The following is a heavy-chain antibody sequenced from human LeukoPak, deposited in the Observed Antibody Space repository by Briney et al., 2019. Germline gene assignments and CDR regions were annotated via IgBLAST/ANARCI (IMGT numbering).Heavy chain of an antibody. CDR2: ISAGGVTT. J-gene: IGHJ4*02. D-gene: IGHD5-12*01. V-gene: IGHV3-23*01. Sequence: TGGSLRLSCAASGFTFNSYAMSWVRQFPGKGLEWVSSISAGGVTTYYADSVKGRFTISRDNSKNTLYLQMNSLRAEDTAVYYCAKTPVATIQERGDYRGQGTLVTVSS. CDR1: GFTFNSYA. CDR3: AKTPVATIQERGDY.